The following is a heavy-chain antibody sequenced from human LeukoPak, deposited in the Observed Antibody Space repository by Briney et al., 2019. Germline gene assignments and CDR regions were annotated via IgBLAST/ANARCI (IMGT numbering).Heavy chain of an antibody. Sequence: PGRSLRLSCAASGFTFRDFYMTWIRQAPGNGLEWVAYIGPSGTIMNYADSVNGRFTVSRDNADNFPYLHMNSLRAEDTAVYYCTRDPRLFDYWGQGTLVTVSS. CDR3: TRDPRLFDY. CDR1: GFTFRDFY. V-gene: IGHV3-11*01. CDR2: IGPSGTIM. J-gene: IGHJ4*02.